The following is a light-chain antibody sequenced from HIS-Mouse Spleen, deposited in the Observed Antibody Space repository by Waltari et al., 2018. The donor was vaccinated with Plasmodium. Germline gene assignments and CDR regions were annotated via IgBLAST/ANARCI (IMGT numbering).Light chain of an antibody. V-gene: IGKV3-11*01. Sequence: EIVFTQSPATLSLSPGERATISCRASQSVSSYLAWYQQKPGQAPRLLIYDASNRATGIPARFSGSGSGTDFTLTISSLEPEDFALYYCQQRSNWPPTFGQGTRLEIK. CDR2: DAS. J-gene: IGKJ5*01. CDR1: QSVSSY. CDR3: QQRSNWPPT.